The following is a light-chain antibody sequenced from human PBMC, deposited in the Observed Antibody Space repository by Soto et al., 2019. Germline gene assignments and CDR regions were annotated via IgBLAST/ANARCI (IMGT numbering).Light chain of an antibody. CDR1: QSISNW. J-gene: IGKJ1*01. CDR2: KAS. Sequence: DIQMTQSPSTLSASVGDRVTITCRASQSISNWLAWYQQKPGKAPKLLIYKASSLESGVPSRFSGSGSGTESTLTISGLKPDDFATYYCQQYNSYSPWTFGQGTKVEIK. CDR3: QQYNSYSPWT. V-gene: IGKV1-5*03.